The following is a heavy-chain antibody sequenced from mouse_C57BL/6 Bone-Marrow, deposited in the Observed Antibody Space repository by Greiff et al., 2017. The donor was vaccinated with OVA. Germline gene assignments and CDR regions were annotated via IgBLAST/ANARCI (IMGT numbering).Heavy chain of an antibody. Sequence: EVQLVESGPGLVKPSQSLSLTCSVTGYSITSGYYWNWIRQFPGNKLEWMGYISYDGSNNYNPSLKNRISITRDTSKNQFFLKLNSVTTEDTATYYCARDRGLRWYFDVWGTGTTVTVSS. CDR3: ARDRGLRWYFDV. CDR2: ISYDGSN. D-gene: IGHD2-4*01. J-gene: IGHJ1*03. V-gene: IGHV3-6*01. CDR1: GYSITSGYY.